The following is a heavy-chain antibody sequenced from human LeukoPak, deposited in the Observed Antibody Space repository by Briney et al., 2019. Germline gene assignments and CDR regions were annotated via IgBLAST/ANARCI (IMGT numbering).Heavy chain of an antibody. CDR3: ARGCGLHLSPAPSYYDSRCRYFDA. CDR1: GFTFSSYS. Sequence: GGSLRLSCAASGFTFSSYSMNWVRQAPGKGLEWVSSISSSSSYIYYADSVRGRFTTSRDNAKNSLYLQMNSLRAEDTAVYYCARGCGLHLSPAPSYYDSRCRYFDAWGQGTLVTVSS. J-gene: IGHJ4*02. D-gene: IGHD3-22*01. CDR2: ISSSSSYI. V-gene: IGHV3-21*01.